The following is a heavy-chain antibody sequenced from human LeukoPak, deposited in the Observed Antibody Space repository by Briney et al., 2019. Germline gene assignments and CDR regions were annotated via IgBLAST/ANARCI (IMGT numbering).Heavy chain of an antibody. CDR1: GYTLTSYY. V-gene: IGHV1-46*01. D-gene: IGHD4-23*01. Sequence: ASVNVSCKASGYTLTSYYMHWVRQAPGQGLEWMGIINPSGGSTSYAQKFQGRVTMTRDTSTSTVYMELSSLRSEDTAVYYCARPMTTVETRRRDWYFDLWGRGTLVTVSS. J-gene: IGHJ2*01. CDR2: INPSGGST. CDR3: ARPMTTVETRRRDWYFDL.